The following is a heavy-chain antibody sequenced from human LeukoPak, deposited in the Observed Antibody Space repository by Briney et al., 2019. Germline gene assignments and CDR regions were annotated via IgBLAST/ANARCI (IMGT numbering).Heavy chain of an antibody. CDR2: ISGSSHYI. CDR3: ARDPPYYDNSGYHYDY. D-gene: IGHD3-22*01. V-gene: IGHV3-21*01. CDR1: GFTFSPYS. Sequence: GESLRLSCAASGFTFSPYSMNWVRQAPGKGLEWVSSISGSSHYIYYADSVKGRFTISRDNAKNSLYLQMNSLRAEDTAVHYCARDPPYYDNSGYHYDYWGQGTLVTVSS. J-gene: IGHJ4*02.